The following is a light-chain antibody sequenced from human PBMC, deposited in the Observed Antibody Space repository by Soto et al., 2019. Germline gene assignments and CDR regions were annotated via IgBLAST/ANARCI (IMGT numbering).Light chain of an antibody. V-gene: IGLV4-69*01. Sequence: QSVLTQSPSASASLGASVKLTCTLSSGHSDYAIAWHQQQPQKGPRYLMKLNSDDSHLKGDGIPDRFSGSSSGAERYLTISSLQAEDEADYYCQTWGTGIQVFGGGTQLTVL. J-gene: IGLJ2*01. CDR2: LNSDDSH. CDR3: QTWGTGIQV. CDR1: SGHSDYA.